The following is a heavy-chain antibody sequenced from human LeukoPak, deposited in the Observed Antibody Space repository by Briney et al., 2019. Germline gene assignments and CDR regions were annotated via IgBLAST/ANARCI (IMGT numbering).Heavy chain of an antibody. J-gene: IGHJ4*02. CDR3: ARGVAGSGSYYNVGFDF. Sequence: GGSLRLSCAASGFAFTTYWMHWVRQAPGKGLVWVSRINTDETIANYADSVTGRFTISRDNAKNTLHLQMNSLRVEDTAVYYCARGVAGSGSYYNVGFDFWGQGALVTVPS. CDR1: GFAFTTYW. D-gene: IGHD3-10*01. CDR2: INTDETIA. V-gene: IGHV3-74*01.